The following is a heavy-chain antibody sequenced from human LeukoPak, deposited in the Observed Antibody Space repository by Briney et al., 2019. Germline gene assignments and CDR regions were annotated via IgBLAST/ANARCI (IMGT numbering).Heavy chain of an antibody. CDR2: INTNTGNP. CDR3: ARVSTSRQLAYYYYYMDV. Sequence: ASVKVSCKASGYTFTSYAMNWVRQAPGQGLEWMGWINTNTGNPTYAQGFTGRFVFSLDTSVSTAYLQISSLKAEDTAVYYCARVSTSRQLAYYYYYMDVWGKGTTVTVSS. CDR1: GYTFTSYA. J-gene: IGHJ6*03. D-gene: IGHD6-6*01. V-gene: IGHV7-4-1*02.